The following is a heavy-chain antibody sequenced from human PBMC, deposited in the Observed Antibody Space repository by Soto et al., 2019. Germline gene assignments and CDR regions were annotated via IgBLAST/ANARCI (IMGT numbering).Heavy chain of an antibody. CDR2: INHSGST. J-gene: IGHJ4*02. D-gene: IGHD2-2*02. CDR1: GGSFSGYY. CDR3: GSGCSSTSCYMDYFDY. Sequence: SETLSLTCAVYGGSFSGYYWSWIRQPPGKGLEWIGEINHSGSTNYNPSLKSRVTISVDTSKNQFPLKLSSVTAADTAVYYCGSGCSSTSCYMDYFDYWGQGTLVTVSS. V-gene: IGHV4-34*01.